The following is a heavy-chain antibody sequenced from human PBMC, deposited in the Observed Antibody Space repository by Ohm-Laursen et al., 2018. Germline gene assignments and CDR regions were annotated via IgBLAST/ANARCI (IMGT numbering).Heavy chain of an antibody. J-gene: IGHJ4*02. D-gene: IGHD5-24*01. Sequence: SVKVSCKTSGYTFTSYDINWVRQATGQGLEWMGCMSPDSGDTRYAQRFQGRLTMTGNTSITTAYMELSSLRSEDTAVYYCARGRDGLLWGQGTLVTVSS. CDR2: MSPDSGDT. CDR1: GYTFTSYD. V-gene: IGHV1-8*01. CDR3: ARGRDGLL.